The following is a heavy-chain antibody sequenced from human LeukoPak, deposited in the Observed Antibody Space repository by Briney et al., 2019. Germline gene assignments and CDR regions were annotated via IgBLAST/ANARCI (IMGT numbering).Heavy chain of an antibody. D-gene: IGHD6-25*01. Sequence: SETLSLTCTVSGGSISSYYWSWIRQPPGKGLEWIGYIYYSGSTNYNPSLKSRVTISVDTSKNQFSLKLSSVTAADTAVYYCARDSAATYDAFDIWGQGTMVTVSS. CDR1: GGSISSYY. CDR2: IYYSGST. V-gene: IGHV4-59*01. J-gene: IGHJ3*02. CDR3: ARDSAATYDAFDI.